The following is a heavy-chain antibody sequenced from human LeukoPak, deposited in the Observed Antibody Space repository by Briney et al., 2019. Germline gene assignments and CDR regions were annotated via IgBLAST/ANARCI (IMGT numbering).Heavy chain of an antibody. J-gene: IGHJ6*02. CDR1: GFTFSSYE. D-gene: IGHD3-10*01. CDR2: ISSSGSTI. CDR3: AREAAYYYGSGSTPGTGMDV. Sequence: GGSLRLSCAASGFTFSSYEMNWVRQAPGKGLEWVSYISSSGSTIYYADSVKGRFTISRDNAKNSLYLQMNSLRAEDTAVYYCAREAAYYYGSGSTPGTGMDVWGQGTTATVSS. V-gene: IGHV3-48*03.